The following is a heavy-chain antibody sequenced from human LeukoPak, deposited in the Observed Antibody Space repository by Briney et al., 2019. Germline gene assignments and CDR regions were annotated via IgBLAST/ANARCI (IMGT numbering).Heavy chain of an antibody. Sequence: SETLSLTCTVSGGSISTYYWTWIRQPPGKGLEWIGYIYYTGSTNYNPSLKSRVTISVDTSKNQFSLKLSSVTAADTAVYYCARQRAVTTLLYYYYMDVWGKGTTVTVSS. D-gene: IGHD4-17*01. V-gene: IGHV4-59*08. J-gene: IGHJ6*03. CDR2: IYYTGST. CDR3: ARQRAVTTLLYYYYMDV. CDR1: GGSISTYY.